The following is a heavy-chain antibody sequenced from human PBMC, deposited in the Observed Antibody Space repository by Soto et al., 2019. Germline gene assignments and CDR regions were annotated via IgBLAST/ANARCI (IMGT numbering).Heavy chain of an antibody. V-gene: IGHV1-18*01. CDR3: AKKHSGSSLAY. CDR2: ISAYNGNT. Sequence: ASVKVSCKASGYTFTSYGISWVRQAPGQGLEWMGWISAYNGNTEYAGKLQGRVTMTRDTSSNTAYLELSGLASEDTAVYYCAKKHSGSSLAYWGQGSLVTVSS. D-gene: IGHD5-12*01. J-gene: IGHJ4*02. CDR1: GYTFTSYG.